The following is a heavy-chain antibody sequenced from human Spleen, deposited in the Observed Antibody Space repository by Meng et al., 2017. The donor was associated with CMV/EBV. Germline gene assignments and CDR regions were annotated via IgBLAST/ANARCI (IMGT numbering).Heavy chain of an antibody. CDR1: GFTFRSYA. V-gene: IGHV3-23*03. CDR3: ARSPGSAEDV. CDR2: IYSDGSSA. Sequence: GSLRLSCAASGFTFRSYAMSWVRQAPGKGLEYVSTIYSDGSSAYYADSVKGRFTISRDNSKNTLFLQMTSLRADDTAVYYCARSPGSAEDVWGQGTTVTVSS. J-gene: IGHJ6*02. D-gene: IGHD1-26*01.